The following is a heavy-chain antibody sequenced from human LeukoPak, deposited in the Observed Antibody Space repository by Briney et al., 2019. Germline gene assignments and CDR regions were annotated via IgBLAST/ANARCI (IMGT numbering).Heavy chain of an antibody. Sequence: ASVKVSCKASGYIFTSYYMHWMRQAPGQGLEWLGMIIPTGGSTTYAHKFQGRVTMTRDTSTSTVYMELSSLRSEDTAVYYCARVLSKEYQLLSLPRRRYYYGMDVWGQGTTVTVSS. CDR3: ARVLSKEYQLLSLPRRRYYYGMDV. D-gene: IGHD2-2*01. CDR2: IIPTGGST. V-gene: IGHV1-46*01. J-gene: IGHJ6*02. CDR1: GYIFTSYY.